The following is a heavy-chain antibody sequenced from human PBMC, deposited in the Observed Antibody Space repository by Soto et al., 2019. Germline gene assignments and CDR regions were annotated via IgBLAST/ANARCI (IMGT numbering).Heavy chain of an antibody. CDR2: IYHSGST. Sequence: NPSETLSLTCAVSGGSISSGGYSWSWIRQPPGKGLEWIGYIYHSGSTYYNPSLKSRVTISVDRSKNQFSLKLSSVTAADTAVYYCARENSRWFDPWGQGTLVTVSS. J-gene: IGHJ5*02. D-gene: IGHD3-22*01. CDR3: ARENSRWFDP. V-gene: IGHV4-30-2*01. CDR1: GGSISSGGYS.